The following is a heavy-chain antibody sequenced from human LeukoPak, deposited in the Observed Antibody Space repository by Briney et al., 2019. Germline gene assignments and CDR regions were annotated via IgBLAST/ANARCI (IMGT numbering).Heavy chain of an antibody. CDR2: INHSGST. Sequence: PSETLSLTCAVYGGSFSGYYWSWIRQPPGKGLEWIGEINHSGSTNYNLSLKSRVTISVDTSKNQFSLKLSSVTAADTAVYYCARAEVAGYYYGSGSYYQVWGQGTLVTVSS. D-gene: IGHD3-10*01. CDR1: GGSFSGYY. J-gene: IGHJ4*02. CDR3: ARAEVAGYYYGSGSYYQV. V-gene: IGHV4-34*01.